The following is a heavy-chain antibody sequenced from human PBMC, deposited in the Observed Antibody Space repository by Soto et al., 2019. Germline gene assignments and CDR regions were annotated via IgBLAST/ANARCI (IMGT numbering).Heavy chain of an antibody. Sequence: ASVKVSCEACGYTFTSYDINWVRQATGQGLEWMGWMNPNSGNTGYAQKFQGRVTMTRNTSISTAYMELSSLRSEDTAVYYCARAYYDFWSGYSYYYYYYMDVWGKGTTVTVSS. CDR1: GYTFTSYD. CDR2: MNPNSGNT. D-gene: IGHD3-3*01. J-gene: IGHJ6*03. V-gene: IGHV1-8*01. CDR3: ARAYYDFWSGYSYYYYYYMDV.